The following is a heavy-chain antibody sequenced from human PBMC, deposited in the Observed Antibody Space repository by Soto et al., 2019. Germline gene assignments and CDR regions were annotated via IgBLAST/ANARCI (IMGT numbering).Heavy chain of an antibody. CDR1: GYTFTGYY. Sequence: ASVKVSCKASGYTFTGYYMHWVRQAPGQGLEWMGWINPNSGGTNYAQKFQGRVTMTRDTSISTAYMELSRLRSDDTAVYYCARDRSIGYCSSTSCLNWFDPWGQGALVTVSS. CDR3: ARDRSIGYCSSTSCLNWFDP. J-gene: IGHJ5*02. V-gene: IGHV1-2*02. CDR2: INPNSGGT. D-gene: IGHD2-2*01.